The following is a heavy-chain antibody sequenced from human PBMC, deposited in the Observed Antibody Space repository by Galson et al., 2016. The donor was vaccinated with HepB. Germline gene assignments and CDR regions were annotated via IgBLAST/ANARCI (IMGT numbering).Heavy chain of an antibody. D-gene: IGHD5-12*01. J-gene: IGHJ5*02. CDR2: TYYRSKWYN. CDR3: ARHPWLPGGA. CDR1: GDSVSSNSAA. Sequence: CAISGDSVSSNSAAWNWIRQSPSRGLEWLGRTYYRSKWYNDYAVSVKSRISINPDTSKNQFSPQLNSVTPEDTAVYYCARHPWLPGGAWGQGTLVTVSS. V-gene: IGHV6-1*01.